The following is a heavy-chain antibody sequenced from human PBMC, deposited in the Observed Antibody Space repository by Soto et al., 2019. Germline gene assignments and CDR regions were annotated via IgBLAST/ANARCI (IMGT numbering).Heavy chain of an antibody. J-gene: IGHJ5*02. CDR2: MNPNSGNT. Sequence: ASVKVSCKASGYTFTSYDINWVRQATGQGLEWMGWMNPNSGNTGYAQKFQGRVTMTRNTSISTAYMELSSRRSEDTAVYYCARDYGGNSGPQYNWFDPWGQGTLVTVSA. CDR3: ARDYGGNSGPQYNWFDP. CDR1: GYTFTSYD. D-gene: IGHD4-17*01. V-gene: IGHV1-8*01.